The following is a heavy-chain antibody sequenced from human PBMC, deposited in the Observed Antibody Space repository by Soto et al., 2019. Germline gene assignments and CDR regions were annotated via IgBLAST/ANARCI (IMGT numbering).Heavy chain of an antibody. V-gene: IGHV3-21*01. CDR1: GFTFRSFT. CDR3: TRDASRDSSARGWFDP. D-gene: IGHD6-13*01. Sequence: PGGSLRLSCAASGFTFRSFTMNWVRQAPGKGLEWVSTISSNSAYIYYTDALRGRFTTSRDNAKNSLHLQMNSLRAEDTAVYYCTRDASRDSSARGWFDPWGPGTRVTAPQ. CDR2: ISSNSAYI. J-gene: IGHJ5*02.